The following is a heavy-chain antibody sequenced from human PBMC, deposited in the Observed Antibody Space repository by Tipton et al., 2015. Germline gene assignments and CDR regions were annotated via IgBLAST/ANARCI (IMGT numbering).Heavy chain of an antibody. J-gene: IGHJ4*02. D-gene: IGHD2-21*02. CDR1: GGSISSYY. CDR3: ASPSLPHDRGDYFFQS. Sequence: TLSLTCTVSGGSISSYYWSWIRQSPGKGLEWIGYISHSGTTTYNPSLKSPVALSVDTSKNQFFLNLSSVTAADTAVYYCASPSLPHDRGDYFFQSWGQGSLVTVSS. V-gene: IGHV4-59*12. CDR2: ISHSGTT.